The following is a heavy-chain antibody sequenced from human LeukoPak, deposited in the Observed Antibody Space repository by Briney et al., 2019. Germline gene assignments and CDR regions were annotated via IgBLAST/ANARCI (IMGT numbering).Heavy chain of an antibody. CDR1: GFTFRSYS. CDR3: AREGLNYDFWSGYSPYYFDF. V-gene: IGHV3-48*02. J-gene: IGHJ4*02. D-gene: IGHD3-3*01. Sequence: GGSLRLSCAASGFTFRSYSMTWVRQAPGKGLEWVSYISTSSSIIYYADSVKGRFTVSRDNAKNSLYLQMNSLRDEDTAVYYCAREGLNYDFWSGYSPYYFDFWGQGTLVTVSS. CDR2: ISTSSSII.